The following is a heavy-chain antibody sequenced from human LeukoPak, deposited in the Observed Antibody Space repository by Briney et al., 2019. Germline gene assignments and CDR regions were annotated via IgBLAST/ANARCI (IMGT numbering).Heavy chain of an antibody. D-gene: IGHD3-10*01. CDR3: ARQEAGGSANYFPFDV. Sequence: GESLKISRKASGYRFTHYWIRWVGQMPGKRVEWMGMVFPGDSETRNYPYFQGKVTITIDKSMSTAYMQLSSLKASDTAVYYCARQEAGGSANYFPFDVWGQGTLVTVSS. J-gene: IGHJ4*02. V-gene: IGHV5-51*01. CDR2: VFPGDSET. CDR1: GYRFTHYW.